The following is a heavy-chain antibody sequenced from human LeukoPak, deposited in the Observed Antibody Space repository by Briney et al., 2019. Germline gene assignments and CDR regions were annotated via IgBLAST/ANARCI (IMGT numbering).Heavy chain of an antibody. CDR3: AKAVEYTSAAVYDY. V-gene: IGHV3-23*01. D-gene: IGHD6-19*01. CDR1: GITFSSYA. Sequence: QAGGSLRLSCPASGITFSSYAMSWVRQAPGKGLEWVSGISGSGGSTYHADSVKGRFTISRDNSKNTLYLQMNSLRAEDTAVYYCAKAVEYTSAAVYDYWGQGTLVTVSS. CDR2: ISGSGGST. J-gene: IGHJ4*02.